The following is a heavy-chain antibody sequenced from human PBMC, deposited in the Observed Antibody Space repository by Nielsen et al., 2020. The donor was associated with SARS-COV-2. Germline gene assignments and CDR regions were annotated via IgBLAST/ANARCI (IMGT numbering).Heavy chain of an antibody. D-gene: IGHD5-18*01. Sequence: GGSLRLSCAASGLTFSDYYMSWIRQAPGKGLEWVSYISSSSSYTNYADSVKGRFTISRDNAKNSLYLQMNSLRAEDTAVYYCAKEVDTGHFDYWGQGTLVTVSS. V-gene: IGHV3-11*05. CDR1: GLTFSDYY. CDR2: ISSSSSYT. CDR3: AKEVDTGHFDY. J-gene: IGHJ4*02.